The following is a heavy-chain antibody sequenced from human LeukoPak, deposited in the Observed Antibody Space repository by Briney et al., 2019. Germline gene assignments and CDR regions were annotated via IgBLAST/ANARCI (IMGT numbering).Heavy chain of an antibody. J-gene: IGHJ4*02. CDR3: ARYSSSTWLGFDY. D-gene: IGHD6-13*01. CDR2: IYYSGST. V-gene: IGHV4-59*13. Sequence: PSETLSLTCTVSGGSLSTNYWSWIRQPPGKGLEWIGYIYYSGSTNYNPSLKSRVTISMDTSKSQFSLKLSSVTAADTAIYYCARYSSSTWLGFDYWGQGTLVTVSS. CDR1: GGSLSTNY.